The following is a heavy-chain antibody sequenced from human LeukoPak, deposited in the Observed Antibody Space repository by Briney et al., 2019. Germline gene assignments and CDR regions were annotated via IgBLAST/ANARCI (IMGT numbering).Heavy chain of an antibody. D-gene: IGHD1-14*01. J-gene: IGHJ3*02. CDR3: AKPGWHRDAFDI. CDR1: GGSFSGYY. V-gene: IGHV4-34*01. CDR2: INHRGST. Sequence: SETLSLTCAVYGGSFSGYYWSWIRQPPGKGLEWIGEINHRGSTNYNPSLKRRVTISVDTSKTHFSLKLSSVTAADTAVYYCAKPGWHRDAFDIRGQGKMVTVSS.